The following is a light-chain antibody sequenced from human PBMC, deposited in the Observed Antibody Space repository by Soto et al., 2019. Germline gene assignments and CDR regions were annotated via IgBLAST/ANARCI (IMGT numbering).Light chain of an antibody. CDR3: QQYGSSQYT. V-gene: IGKV3-20*01. CDR1: QSVSSSY. J-gene: IGKJ2*01. Sequence: EIVLTQSPGTLSLAPGERATLSCRASQSVSSSYLAWYQQKPGQSPRLLLYGASITAPGIPDRFSGNGSVTDFTLTISRLEPEDFAVDYCQQYGSSQYTFGQGTKLEIK. CDR2: GAS.